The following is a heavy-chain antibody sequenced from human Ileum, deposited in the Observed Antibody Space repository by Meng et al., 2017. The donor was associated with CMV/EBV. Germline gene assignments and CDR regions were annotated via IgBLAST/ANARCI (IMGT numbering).Heavy chain of an antibody. D-gene: IGHD6-19*01. Sequence: QITLKESGPTLVKPTQTLTLTCTFSGFSLSTNTVGVGWIRQPPEKALEWLALIYWDDDKRYSPSLKSRLTITKDTSKNQVVLTMTNMDPVDTATYYCAHIPRGYTGGWGYFDYWGQGTLVTVSS. V-gene: IGHV2-5*02. CDR2: IYWDDDK. CDR3: AHIPRGYTGGWGYFDY. CDR1: GFSLSTNTVG. J-gene: IGHJ4*02.